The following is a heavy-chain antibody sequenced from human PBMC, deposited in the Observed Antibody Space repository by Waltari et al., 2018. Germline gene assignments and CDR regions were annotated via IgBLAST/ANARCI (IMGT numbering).Heavy chain of an antibody. CDR1: AGSFSGYY. Sequence: QVQLQQWGAELLKPSETLSLTCTVYAGSFSGYYWNWIRQPPGKGLEWIGEIKHSGSTKDNPSLKSRVTISRDTSKNQFSLKLSSVTAADTAVYYCARGKGDSGGYYYYGMDVWGQGTTVTVSS. J-gene: IGHJ6*02. D-gene: IGHD2-21*01. CDR2: IKHSGST. V-gene: IGHV4-34*01. CDR3: ARGKGDSGGYYYYGMDV.